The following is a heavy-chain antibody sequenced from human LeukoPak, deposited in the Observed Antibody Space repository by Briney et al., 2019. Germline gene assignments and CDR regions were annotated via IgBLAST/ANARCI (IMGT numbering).Heavy chain of an antibody. V-gene: IGHV1-2*02. CDR3: AKYYDGTDYYYPLDYFDY. CDR2: ITPNSGGT. J-gene: IGHJ4*02. CDR1: GYTFTTYN. D-gene: IGHD3-22*01. Sequence: ASVKVSCKASGYTFTTYNIHWVRQAPGQGLEWMGWITPNSGGTNYAQKFQGRVTMTRDTSISTAYMELSRLRSDDTAVYYCAKYYDGTDYYYPLDYFDYWGQGTLVTVSS.